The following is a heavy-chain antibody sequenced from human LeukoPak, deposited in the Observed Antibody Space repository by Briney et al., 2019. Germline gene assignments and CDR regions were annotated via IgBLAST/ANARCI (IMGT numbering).Heavy chain of an antibody. CDR2: IIPILGIA. V-gene: IGHV1-69*04. Sequence: SVKVSCKASGGTFSSYAISWVRQAPGQGLEWMGRIIPILGIANYAQKFQGRVTITADKSTSTAYMELSSLRSEDTAVYYCARSPRGRYNYVASSYYGMDVWGQGTTVTVSS. CDR3: ARSPRGRYNYVASSYYGMDV. J-gene: IGHJ6*02. D-gene: IGHD5-24*01. CDR1: GGTFSSYA.